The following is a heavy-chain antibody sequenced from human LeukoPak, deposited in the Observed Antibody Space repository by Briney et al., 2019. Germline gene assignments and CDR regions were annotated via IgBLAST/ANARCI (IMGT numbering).Heavy chain of an antibody. Sequence: GASVKVSCKASGYTFTGYYMHWVRQAPGQGLEWMGWINPKSGGTNYAQKFQGRVTMTRDTSINTAYMELSRLRSDDTAVYYCVREYCGGDCYPWNWGQGTLVTVSS. CDR3: VREYCGGDCYPWN. V-gene: IGHV1-2*02. D-gene: IGHD2-21*02. CDR1: GYTFTGYY. CDR2: INPKSGGT. J-gene: IGHJ4*02.